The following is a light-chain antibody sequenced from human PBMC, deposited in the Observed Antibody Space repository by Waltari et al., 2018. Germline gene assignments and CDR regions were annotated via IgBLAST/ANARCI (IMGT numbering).Light chain of an antibody. CDR1: QDISHY. CDR3: QQYKSYPLT. J-gene: IGKJ4*01. V-gene: IGKV1-16*02. CDR2: AAS. Sequence: DMQLTQSTSSMAASAGKRVSITCRASQDISHYLAWFQQKPGKAPKSLIYAASNLQSGVPSKFSGGGSGTDFTLTISSLQPEDFATYYCQQYKSYPLTFGGGTKVEIK.